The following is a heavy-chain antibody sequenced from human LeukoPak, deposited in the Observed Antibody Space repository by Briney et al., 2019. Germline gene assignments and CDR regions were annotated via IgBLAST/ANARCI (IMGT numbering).Heavy chain of an antibody. CDR2: IYDSGST. V-gene: IGHV4-59*01. CDR1: GGSISNYY. CDR3: ARDPSNSRGWFDP. J-gene: IGHJ5*02. D-gene: IGHD2-2*01. Sequence: SETLSLTCTVSGGSISNYYWSWIRQPPGKGLERIGYIYDSGSTNYNPSLKSRVTISVDRSKNQFSLNLRSVSSADTAVYYCARDPSNSRGWFDPWGQGTLVTVSS.